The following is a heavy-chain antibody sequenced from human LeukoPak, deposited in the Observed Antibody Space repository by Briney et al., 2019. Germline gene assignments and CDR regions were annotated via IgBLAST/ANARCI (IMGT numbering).Heavy chain of an antibody. Sequence: PGGSLRLSCAASGFTFSSYWMHWVRQAPGKGLVWVSRINSDGSSTSYADSVKGRFTISRDNAKNTLYLQMNSLRAEDTAVYYCAREDGDYAMVRFQHWGQGTLVTVSS. D-gene: IGHD4-17*01. CDR3: AREDGDYAMVRFQH. CDR2: INSDGSST. V-gene: IGHV3-74*01. CDR1: GFTFSSYW. J-gene: IGHJ1*01.